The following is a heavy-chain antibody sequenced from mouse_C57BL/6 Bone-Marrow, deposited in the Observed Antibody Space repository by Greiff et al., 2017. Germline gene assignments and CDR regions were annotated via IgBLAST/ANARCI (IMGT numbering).Heavy chain of an antibody. CDR3: ARWLLGAMDY. V-gene: IGHV5-4*03. D-gene: IGHD2-3*01. CDR2: ISDGGSYT. Sequence: EVKLVESGGGLVKPGGSLKLSCAASGFTFSSYAMSWVRQTPEKRLEWVATISDGGSYTYYPDNVKGRFTISRDNAKTNLYLQMSHLKSEDTAMYYCARWLLGAMDYWGQGTSVTVSS. J-gene: IGHJ4*01. CDR1: GFTFSSYA.